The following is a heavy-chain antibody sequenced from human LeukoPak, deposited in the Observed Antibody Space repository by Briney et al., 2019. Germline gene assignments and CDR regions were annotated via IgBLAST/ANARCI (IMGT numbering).Heavy chain of an antibody. CDR3: VRDKVIRDGYNANWFDP. V-gene: IGHV1-18*01. CDR1: GYTFTSYG. D-gene: IGHD5-24*01. J-gene: IGHJ5*02. Sequence: ASVKVSCKASGYTFTSYGISWVRQAPGQGLEWMGWISAYNGNTNYAQKLQGRVTMTTDTSTSTAYMELRSLRPDDTAVYYCVRDKVIRDGYNANWFDPWGQGTLVTVSS. CDR2: ISAYNGNT.